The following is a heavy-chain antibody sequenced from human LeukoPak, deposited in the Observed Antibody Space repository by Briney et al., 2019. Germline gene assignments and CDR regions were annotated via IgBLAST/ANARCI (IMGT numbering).Heavy chain of an antibody. J-gene: IGHJ4*02. CDR2: IYYSGYT. CDR1: GGSISSYY. D-gene: IGHD6-13*01. V-gene: IGHV4-59*12. Sequence: SETLSLTCTVSGGSISSYYWSWIRQPPGKGLKWIGNIYYSGYTTYSPSLRSRVTISVDTSKNQFSLKLSSVTAADTAVYYCATSGWYQTGVYWGQGTLVTVSS. CDR3: ATSGWYQTGVY.